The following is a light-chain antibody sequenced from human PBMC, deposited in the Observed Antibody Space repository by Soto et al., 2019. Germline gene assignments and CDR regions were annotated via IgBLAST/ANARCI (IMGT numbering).Light chain of an antibody. Sequence: EIVMTQSPVTLSVSPGERATLSCRASQSVGSNLAWYQQKRGQAPRRLIYGASTRATGIPVRFSGSGSGTEFTLKISSLQSEECAVYYCQKYNNWPLFTFGQGTKVDIE. CDR3: QKYNNWPLFT. CDR1: QSVGSN. V-gene: IGKV3-15*01. CDR2: GAS. J-gene: IGKJ3*01.